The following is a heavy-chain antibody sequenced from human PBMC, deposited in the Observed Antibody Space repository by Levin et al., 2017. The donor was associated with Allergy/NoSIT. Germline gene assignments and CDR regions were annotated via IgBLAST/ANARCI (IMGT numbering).Heavy chain of an antibody. J-gene: IGHJ5*02. CDR2: INGDGTYA. CDR1: GFTFSSYW. Sequence: GESLKISCAASGFTFSSYWMHWVRQTPGKGLMWVSRINGDGTYATYADSVKGRFTISRDNADNTLYLQINYLTADDTAVYYCAREPEPDVTCAKNWFDRGGQGTLVTVSS. V-gene: IGHV3-74*01. D-gene: IGHD1-14*01. CDR3: AREPEPDVTCAKNWFDR.